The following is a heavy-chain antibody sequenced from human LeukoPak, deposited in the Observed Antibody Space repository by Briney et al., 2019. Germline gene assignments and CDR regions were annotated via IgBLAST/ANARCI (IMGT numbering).Heavy chain of an antibody. Sequence: GGCLRISCAASGFAFTTYSMNWVRQAPGKGLAWVSSIDSSSFYIFYADSVKGRITISRDNAKNSLYLQMDSLRAEDTAVYYCARDVGRGGYYTIDAFDIWGKGTMVTVSS. CDR2: IDSSSFYI. CDR3: ARDVGRGGYYTIDAFDI. J-gene: IGHJ3*02. CDR1: GFAFTTYS. D-gene: IGHD3-22*01. V-gene: IGHV3-21*01.